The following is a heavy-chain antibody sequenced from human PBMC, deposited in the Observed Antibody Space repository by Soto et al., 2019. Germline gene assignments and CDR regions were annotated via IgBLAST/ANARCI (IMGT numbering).Heavy chain of an antibody. Sequence: ASVKVSCKASGYTFTSYYMHWVRQAPGQGLEWMGIINPSGGSTSYAQKFQGRVTMTRDTSTSTVYMELSSLRSEDTAVYYCARVYYYDSSGHPGALDIWGQGTMVTVSS. CDR3: ARVYYYDSSGHPGALDI. J-gene: IGHJ3*02. D-gene: IGHD3-22*01. V-gene: IGHV1-46*03. CDR1: GYTFTSYY. CDR2: INPSGGST.